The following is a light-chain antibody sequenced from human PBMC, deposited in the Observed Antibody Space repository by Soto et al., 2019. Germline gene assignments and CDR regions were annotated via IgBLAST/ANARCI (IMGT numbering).Light chain of an antibody. J-gene: IGKJ1*01. Sequence: DIQVTQSPSTLSASVGDRVTITCRASQSISSWLAWYQQKPGKAPKLLIYDASSLESGVPSRFSGSGSGTEFTLTISSLQPDDFATYYCQQYNSYSRWTFGQGTKVEIK. V-gene: IGKV1-5*01. CDR2: DAS. CDR1: QSISSW. CDR3: QQYNSYSRWT.